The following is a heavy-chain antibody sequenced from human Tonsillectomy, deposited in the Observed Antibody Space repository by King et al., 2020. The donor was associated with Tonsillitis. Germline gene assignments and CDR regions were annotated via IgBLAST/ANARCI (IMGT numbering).Heavy chain of an antibody. CDR2: ISYDGSNK. CDR3: ARDGGDPPQRRLRCRHYYNMGV. V-gene: IGHV3-30-3*01. CDR1: GFSFSTYA. Sequence: VQLVESGGGVVQPGKALRLSFAASGFSFSTYAMNWVRQAPGKGLEWVAVISYDGSNKYYADSVKGRFTIPRDNSKNTLYLQMNSLRADDTAVYYCARDGGDPPQRRLRCRHYYNMGVWGPGTTVTASS. D-gene: IGHD4-17*01. J-gene: IGHJ6*02.